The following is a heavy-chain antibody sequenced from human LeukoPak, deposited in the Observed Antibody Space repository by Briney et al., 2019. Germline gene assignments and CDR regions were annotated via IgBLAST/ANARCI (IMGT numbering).Heavy chain of an antibody. J-gene: IGHJ6*03. Sequence: PGGSLRLSCAASGFTFSSYAMSWVRQAPGKGLEWVSALSGSGGSTYYADSVKGRFTISRDNSKNTLYLQMNSLGAEDTAVYYCAKDGPPGYDFWSGYYGYYYYYMDVWGKGTTVTVSS. V-gene: IGHV3-23*01. D-gene: IGHD3-3*01. CDR2: LSGSGGST. CDR1: GFTFSSYA. CDR3: AKDGPPGYDFWSGYYGYYYYYMDV.